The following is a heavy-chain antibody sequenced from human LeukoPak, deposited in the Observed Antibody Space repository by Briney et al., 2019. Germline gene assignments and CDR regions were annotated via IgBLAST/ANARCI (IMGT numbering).Heavy chain of an antibody. CDR3: ARAYGDY. CDR1: GFNFREYW. Sequence: GGSLRLSCAASGFNFREYWMSWVRQAPGKGLQWVAHIKQDGSEKYYVDSVKGRFTISRDNAKNSLYLQMNSLRAEDTAVYYCARAYGDYWGQGTLVTVSS. V-gene: IGHV3-7*01. CDR2: IKQDGSEK. J-gene: IGHJ4*02. D-gene: IGHD4-17*01.